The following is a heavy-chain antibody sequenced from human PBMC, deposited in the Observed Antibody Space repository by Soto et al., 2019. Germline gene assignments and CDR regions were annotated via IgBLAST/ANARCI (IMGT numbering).Heavy chain of an antibody. J-gene: IGHJ6*02. CDR2: TRNKANSFTT. CDR1: GFTFSDSY. D-gene: IGHD1-1*01. Sequence: EVQLVESGGGLVQPGGSLRLSCAASGFTFSDSYMDWVRQAPGKGLEWVGRTRNKANSFTTEYAASVKGRFTISRDDSENSLYLQMNSLKIEDTAVYYCTMIPATGPMGSNRYNMDVWGQGTTVSVSS. CDR3: TMIPATGPMGSNRYNMDV. V-gene: IGHV3-72*01.